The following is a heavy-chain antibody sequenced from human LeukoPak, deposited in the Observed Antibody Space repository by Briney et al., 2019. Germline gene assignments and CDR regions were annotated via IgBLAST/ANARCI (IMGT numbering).Heavy chain of an antibody. CDR3: ARRTTEMVNDY. CDR2: INPNDGAT. CDR1: GYTFTDYY. Sequence: ASVKVSCKASGYTFTDYYVHWMRQAPGQGLEWMGWINPNDGATDHAQKFQGRVTMTRDTSISTLYMELNSLRSDDTAVYYCARRTTEMVNDYWGQGTLVAVSS. J-gene: IGHJ4*02. D-gene: IGHD5-24*01. V-gene: IGHV1-2*02.